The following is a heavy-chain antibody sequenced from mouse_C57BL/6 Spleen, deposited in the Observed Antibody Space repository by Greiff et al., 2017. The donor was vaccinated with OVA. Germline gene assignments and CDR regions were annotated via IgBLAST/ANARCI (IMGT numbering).Heavy chain of an antibody. D-gene: IGHD2-5*01. CDR3: ARFSNLWYFDV. CDR2: IDPSDSYT. J-gene: IGHJ1*03. V-gene: IGHV1-50*01. CDR1: GYTFTSYW. Sequence: VQLQQPGAELVKPGASVKLSCKASGYTFTSYWMQWVKQRPGQGLEWIGEIDPSDSYTNYNQKFKGKATLTVDTSSSTAYMQLSSLTSEDSAVYYCARFSNLWYFDVWGTGTTVTVSS.